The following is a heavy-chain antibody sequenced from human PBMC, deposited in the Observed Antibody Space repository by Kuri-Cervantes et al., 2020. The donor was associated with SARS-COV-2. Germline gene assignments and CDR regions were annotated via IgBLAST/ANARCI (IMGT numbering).Heavy chain of an antibody. J-gene: IGHJ4*02. Sequence: GESLKISCAASGFTFSSYSMNWVRQAPGKGLEWVSYISSSSSTIYYADSVKGRFTISRDNAKNSLYLQMNSLGDEDTAVYYCARDGRAVTSPRSDYWGQGTLVTVSS. CDR3: ARDGRAVTSPRSDY. D-gene: IGHD4-17*01. CDR1: GFTFSSYS. CDR2: ISSSSSTI. V-gene: IGHV3-48*02.